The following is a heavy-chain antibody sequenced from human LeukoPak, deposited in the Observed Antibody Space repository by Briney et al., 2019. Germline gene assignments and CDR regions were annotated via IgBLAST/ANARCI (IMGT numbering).Heavy chain of an antibody. CDR3: ARMGFSGWMLVVSDAFDI. V-gene: IGHV1-18*01. D-gene: IGHD3-22*01. CDR1: GGTFTSYG. Sequence: ASVKVSCKASGGTFTSYGISWVRQAPGQGREWMGWISAYNGNTNYAQKLQGRVTMTTDTSTSTAYMELRSLRSDDTAVYYCARMGFSGWMLVVSDAFDIWGQGTMVTVSS. CDR2: ISAYNGNT. J-gene: IGHJ3*02.